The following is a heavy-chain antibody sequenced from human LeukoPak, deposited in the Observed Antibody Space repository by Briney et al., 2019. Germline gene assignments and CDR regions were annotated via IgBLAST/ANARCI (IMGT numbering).Heavy chain of an antibody. CDR3: ACRDLSSTWSYP. J-gene: IGHJ5*02. Sequence: GESLKISCKGVGYSFTNYWIGWVRQMPGKGMEWMGVIYPGDSRVRYNPSFQGQVTISVDKSVSTAYLQWISPKASDTAMYYCACRDLSSTWSYPWGQGTLDTVSS. CDR2: IYPGDSRV. CDR1: GYSFTNYW. V-gene: IGHV5-51*01. D-gene: IGHD6-13*01.